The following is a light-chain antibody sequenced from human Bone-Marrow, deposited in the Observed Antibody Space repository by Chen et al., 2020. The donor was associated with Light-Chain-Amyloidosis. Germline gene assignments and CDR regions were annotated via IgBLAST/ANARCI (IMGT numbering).Light chain of an antibody. J-gene: IGLJ2*01. CDR3: QSADSSGTYEVI. V-gene: IGLV3-25*03. CDR1: DLPTKY. Sequence: SYELTQPPSVSVSPGQTARITCSGDDLPTKYAYWYQQKPGPAPVLVIHRDTERPSGISERFSGSSSGTTATLTISGVQAEDEADYHCQSADSSGTYEVIFGVGTKLTVL. CDR2: RDT.